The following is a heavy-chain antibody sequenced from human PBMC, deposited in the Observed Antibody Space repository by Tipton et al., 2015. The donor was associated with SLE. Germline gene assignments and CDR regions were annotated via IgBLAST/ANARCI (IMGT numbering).Heavy chain of an antibody. CDR1: GFTFSLFS. CDR3: ASGLSGAYH. D-gene: IGHD3-10*01. V-gene: IGHV3-21*06. J-gene: IGHJ1*01. Sequence: SLRLSCAASGFTFSLFSMNWVRRAPGRGLEWVASISANSADMHYADSVKGRFSISRDNAKNLVSLQLNSLRDEDTAFYYCASGLSGAYHWGQGSLVTVSS. CDR2: ISANSADM.